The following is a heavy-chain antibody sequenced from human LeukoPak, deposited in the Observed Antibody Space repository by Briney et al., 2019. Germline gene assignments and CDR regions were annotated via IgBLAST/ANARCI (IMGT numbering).Heavy chain of an antibody. D-gene: IGHD3-3*01. V-gene: IGHV1-69*04. CDR2: IIPILGIA. CDR3: ASDTYYDFLSDSYYFDY. Sequence: SVKVSCKASGRTFSSYAISWVRQAPGQGLEWMGRIIPILGIAKYAQKFQGRVTITADKSTSTAYMELSSLRSEDTAVYYCASDTYYDFLSDSYYFDYWGQGNLVTVSS. CDR1: GRTFSSYA. J-gene: IGHJ4*02.